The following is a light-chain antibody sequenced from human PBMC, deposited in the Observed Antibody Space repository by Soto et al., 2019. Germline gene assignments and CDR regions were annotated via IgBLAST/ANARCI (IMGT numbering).Light chain of an antibody. CDR1: QSVGNNY. V-gene: IGKV3-20*01. CDR3: HQYAYAPLT. CDR2: HAS. Sequence: EIVLTQSPGTLSLSPGERATLSCRASQSVGNNYLAWYQQKPGQPPRLLIYHASIRATGIPDRFSGSGSGADFTLTINRLESEDFAVFFCHQYAYAPLTFGGGTKVDIK. J-gene: IGKJ4*01.